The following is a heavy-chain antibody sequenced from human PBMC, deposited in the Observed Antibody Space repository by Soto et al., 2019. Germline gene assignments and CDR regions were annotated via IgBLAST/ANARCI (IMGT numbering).Heavy chain of an antibody. CDR1: GGSISSGDYY. Sequence: SETLSLTCTVSGGSISSGDYYWSWIRQRPGKGLEWIGYIYYSGSTYYNPSLKSRVTISVDTSKNQFSLKLSSVTAADTAVYYCAREGHRSYDFWSGYYLRSYCYGMDVLGQGTTVNVSS. V-gene: IGHV4-30-4*01. CDR2: IYYSGST. CDR3: AREGHRSYDFWSGYYLRSYCYGMDV. J-gene: IGHJ6*02. D-gene: IGHD3-3*01.